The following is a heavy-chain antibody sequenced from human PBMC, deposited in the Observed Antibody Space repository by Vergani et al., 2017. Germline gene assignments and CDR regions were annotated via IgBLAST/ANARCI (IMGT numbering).Heavy chain of an antibody. CDR1: GGSMTSDIYY. D-gene: IGHD5-24*01. CDR3: ASERRDGYNPFDT. CDR2: FQGSGNS. J-gene: IGHJ4*02. Sequence: QLQESGPGLVKPSQTLSHTCTVSGGSMTSDIYYWSWIRQSAEKGLEWIGRFQGSGNSTYNPSLKSRVTISLDTSKNQFSLKLSSVTAADTALYYCASERRDGYNPFDTWGQGTLVTVSS. V-gene: IGHV4-61*02.